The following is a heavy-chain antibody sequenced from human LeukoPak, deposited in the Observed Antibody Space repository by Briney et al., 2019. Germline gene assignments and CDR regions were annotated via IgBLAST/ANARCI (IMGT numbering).Heavy chain of an antibody. V-gene: IGHV4-59*01. D-gene: IGHD6-19*01. J-gene: IGHJ4*02. CDR3: ARGDLEVSGWYPDY. CDR1: GGSISSYY. Sequence: SETLSLTCTVSGGSISSYYWSWIRQPPGKGLEWIGYIYHSGSTNYNPSLKSRVTTSVDTSKNQFSLKLSSVTAADTAVYYCARGDLEVSGWYPDYWGQGTLVTVSS. CDR2: IYHSGST.